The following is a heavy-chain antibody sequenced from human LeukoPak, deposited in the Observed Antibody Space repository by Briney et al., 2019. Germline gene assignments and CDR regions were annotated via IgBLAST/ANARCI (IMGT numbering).Heavy chain of an antibody. J-gene: IGHJ4*02. V-gene: IGHV4-34*01. CDR2: INHSGST. CDR1: GGSFSGYY. D-gene: IGHD5-12*01. Sequence: TETLSLTCAVYGGSFSGYYWSWIRQPPGKGLEWIGEINHSGSTNYNPSLKSRVTISVDTSKNQFSLKLSSVTAADTAVYYCASLEDIVATMRADWGQGTLVTVSS. CDR3: ASLEDIVATMRAD.